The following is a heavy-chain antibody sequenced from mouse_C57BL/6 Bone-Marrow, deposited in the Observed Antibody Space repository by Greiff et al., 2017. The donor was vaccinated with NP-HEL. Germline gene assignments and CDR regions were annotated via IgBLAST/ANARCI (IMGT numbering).Heavy chain of an antibody. V-gene: IGHV1-4*01. J-gene: IGHJ3*01. CDR3: ARGGFAY. CDR2: INPSSGYP. Sequence: VMLVESGAELARPGASVKMSCKASGYNFTSYTMHWVNQRPGQGLEWIGYINPSSGYPKYNQKFKDKATLTADKSSSTAYMQLISLTSEDSAVYYCARGGFAYWGQGTLVTVSA. CDR1: GYNFTSYT.